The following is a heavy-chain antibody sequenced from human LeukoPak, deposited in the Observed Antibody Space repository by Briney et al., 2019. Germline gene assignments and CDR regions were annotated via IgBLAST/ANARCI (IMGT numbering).Heavy chain of an antibody. CDR1: GFTFSSYS. D-gene: IGHD5-18*01. Sequence: GGPLRLSCAASGFTFSSYSMNWVRQAPGKGLEWVSSISSSSSYIYYADSVKGRFTISRDNAKNSLYLQMNSLRAEDTAVYYCAREGGLQLWGFGYWGQGTLVTVSS. CDR2: ISSSSSYI. CDR3: AREGGLQLWGFGY. J-gene: IGHJ4*02. V-gene: IGHV3-21*01.